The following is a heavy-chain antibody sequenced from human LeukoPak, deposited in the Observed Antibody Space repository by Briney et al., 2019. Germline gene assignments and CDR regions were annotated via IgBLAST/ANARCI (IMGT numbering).Heavy chain of an antibody. V-gene: IGHV4-59*08. D-gene: IGHD3-16*02. CDR2: IYYSGST. CDR1: GGSISSHC. J-gene: IGHJ4*02. Sequence: SETLSLTCSVSGGSISSHCWGWIRRPPGKGLEWLGCIYYSGSTNYNPSLKRRVTISVDTSKNQFSLKLSSVTAADTAVYYCARVRGLGVITPYFDYWGQGTLVTVSS. CDR3: ARVRGLGVITPYFDY.